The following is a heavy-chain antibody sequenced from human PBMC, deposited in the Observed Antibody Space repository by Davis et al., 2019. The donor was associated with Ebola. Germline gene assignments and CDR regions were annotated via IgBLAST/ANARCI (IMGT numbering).Heavy chain of an antibody. Sequence: SETLSLTCTVPPYSVTSGTYYWTWIRQPPGKGLEWIGYIYHTGSTNYSPSLKSRFTISVDTSKNEISLKLSSVTAADTAVYYCAREMYTSSSGAIDYWGQGTLVTVSP. CDR2: IYHTGST. CDR1: PYSVTSGTYY. J-gene: IGHJ4*02. D-gene: IGHD6-6*01. V-gene: IGHV4-61*01. CDR3: AREMYTSSSGAIDY.